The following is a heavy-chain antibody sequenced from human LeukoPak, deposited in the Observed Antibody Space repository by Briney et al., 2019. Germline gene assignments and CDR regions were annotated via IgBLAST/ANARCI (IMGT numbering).Heavy chain of an antibody. J-gene: IGHJ1*01. CDR2: IQQHGSET. V-gene: IGHV3-7*01. Sequence: GGSLRLSCEGSGFTFSNYWMSWVRQAPGKGLEWVANIQQHGSETYYGDSVKGRFTISRDNAKNSLYLQMNSLRAEDTAVYYCATYSSSNGREFQYWGQGTLDTVSS. CDR3: ATYSSSNGREFQY. CDR1: GFTFSNYW. D-gene: IGHD2-2*01.